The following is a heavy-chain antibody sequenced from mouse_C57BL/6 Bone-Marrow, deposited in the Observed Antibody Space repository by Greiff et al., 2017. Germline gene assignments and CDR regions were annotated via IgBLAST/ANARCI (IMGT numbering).Heavy chain of an antibody. CDR1: GFTFSSYG. D-gene: IGHD2-2*01. CDR3: ARLWLRRGAWFAY. CDR2: ISSGGSYT. V-gene: IGHV5-6*01. Sequence: EVNVVESGGDLVKPGGSLKLSCAASGFTFSSYGMSWVRQTPDKRLEWVATISSGGSYTYYPDSVKGRFTISRDNAKNTLYLQMSSLKSEDTAMYYCARLWLRRGAWFAYWGQGTLVTVSA. J-gene: IGHJ3*01.